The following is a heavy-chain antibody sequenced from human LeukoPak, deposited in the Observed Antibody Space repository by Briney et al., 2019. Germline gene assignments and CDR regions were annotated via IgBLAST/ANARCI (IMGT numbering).Heavy chain of an antibody. V-gene: IGHV4-59*08. Sequence: SETLSLTCTVSGGSISSYYWSWIRQPPGKGLEWIGYVYYNGNTNYNPSFKSRVTILVDTSKNQFSLKLTSVTAADTAVYYCARHVGGGRVFRFDPWGQGILVTVSS. CDR2: VYYNGNT. CDR3: ARHVGGGRVFRFDP. J-gene: IGHJ5*02. CDR1: GGSISSYY. D-gene: IGHD5-24*01.